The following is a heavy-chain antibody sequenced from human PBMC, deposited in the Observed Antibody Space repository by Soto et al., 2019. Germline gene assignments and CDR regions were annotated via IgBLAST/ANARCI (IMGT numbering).Heavy chain of an antibody. CDR1: GFTFSSYA. Sequence: GSLILSCAASGFTFSSYAMSWVRQAPGKGLEWVSAISGSGGSTYYADSVKGRFTISRDNSKNTLYLQMNSLRAEDTAVYYCANDPGGATRDYFDSWGQGNLVMVSS. V-gene: IGHV3-23*01. J-gene: IGHJ4*02. CDR2: ISGSGGST. D-gene: IGHD1-26*01. CDR3: ANDPGGATRDYFDS.